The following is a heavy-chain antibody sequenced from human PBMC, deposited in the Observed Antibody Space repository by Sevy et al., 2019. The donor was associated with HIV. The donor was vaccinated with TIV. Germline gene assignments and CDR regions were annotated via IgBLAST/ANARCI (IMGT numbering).Heavy chain of an antibody. Sequence: GGSLRLSCAASGFTFSSYGMHWVRQAPGKGLEWVAVISYDGSNKYYADSVKGRFTISRDNSKNTLYLQMNSVRAEDTAVYYCAKDGVVGGYSYAWRIYYCYYYMDVWGKGTTVTVSS. J-gene: IGHJ6*03. CDR3: AKDGVVGGYSYAWRIYYCYYYMDV. CDR1: GFTFSSYG. D-gene: IGHD5-18*01. V-gene: IGHV3-30*18. CDR2: ISYDGSNK.